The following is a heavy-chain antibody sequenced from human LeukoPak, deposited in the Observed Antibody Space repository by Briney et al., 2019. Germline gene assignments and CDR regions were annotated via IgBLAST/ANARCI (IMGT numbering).Heavy chain of an antibody. J-gene: IGHJ3*02. CDR3: ARGQVGAINDAFDI. CDR2: ISSNGGST. D-gene: IGHD1-26*01. Sequence: GGSLRLSCAASGFTFSSYAMHWVRQAPGKGLEYVSGISSNGGSTYYANSVKGRFTISRDNSKNTLYLQMGSLRGEDLAVYYCARGQVGAINDAFDIWGQGTMVTVSS. CDR1: GFTFSSYA. V-gene: IGHV3-64*01.